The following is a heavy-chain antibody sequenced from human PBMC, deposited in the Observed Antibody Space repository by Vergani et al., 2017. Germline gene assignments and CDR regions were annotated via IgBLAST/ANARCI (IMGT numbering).Heavy chain of an antibody. CDR3: AKGSTVKIDY. J-gene: IGHJ4*02. Sequence: EVQLVESGGVVVQPGGSLRLSCAASGFTFDDYTMHWVRQAPGKGLEWVSLISWDGGSTYYADSVEGRFTICRDNSKNSLYLQMNSLRTEDTALYYCAKGSTVKIDYWGQGTLVTGSS. V-gene: IGHV3-43*01. D-gene: IGHD4-17*01. CDR2: ISWDGGST. CDR1: GFTFDDYT.